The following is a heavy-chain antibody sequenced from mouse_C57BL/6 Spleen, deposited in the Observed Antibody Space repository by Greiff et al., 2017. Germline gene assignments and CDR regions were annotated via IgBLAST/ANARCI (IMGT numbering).Heavy chain of an antibody. V-gene: IGHV14-2*01. Sequence: VQLQQSGAELVKPGASVKLSCTASGFNINDYYMHWVKQRAEQGLEWIGRIDPEDGETKDAPKFPGKATITADTSSNTAYLQLSSLTSEDTAVYYCARSDNRGYWGQGTTLTVSS. CDR2: IDPEDGET. CDR3: ARSDNRGY. J-gene: IGHJ2*01. CDR1: GFNINDYY. D-gene: IGHD6-1*01.